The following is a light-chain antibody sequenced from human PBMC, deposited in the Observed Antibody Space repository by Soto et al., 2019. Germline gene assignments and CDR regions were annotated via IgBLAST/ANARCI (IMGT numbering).Light chain of an antibody. CDR1: QALSNY. V-gene: IGKV1-9*01. CDR2: SAS. Sequence: DIQLTQSPSVLSASVGDTVTITCRASQALSNYLAWSQQKPGKAPDLLIYSASTLQSGVPSRFSGSRSETEFSLTIRALQPQDFGTYYWQQLSRYPLSLGGGAKV. CDR3: QQLSRYPLS. J-gene: IGKJ4*01.